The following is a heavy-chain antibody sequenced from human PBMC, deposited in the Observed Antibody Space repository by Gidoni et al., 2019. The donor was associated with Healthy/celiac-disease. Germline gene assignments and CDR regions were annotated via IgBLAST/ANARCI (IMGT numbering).Heavy chain of an antibody. V-gene: IGHV3-23*01. CDR1: GFTLSSYA. J-gene: IGHJ5*02. CDR2: ISGSGGST. Sequence: EVQLLESGGGLVQPGGSLRISFAASGFTLSSYAMSWVRQAPAKLEWVSAISGSGGSTYYADSVKGRFTISRDNSKNTLYLQMNSLRAEDTAVYYCAKDAVTIFGVVEGNWFDPWGQGTLVTVSS. CDR3: AKDAVTIFGVVEGNWFDP. D-gene: IGHD3-3*01.